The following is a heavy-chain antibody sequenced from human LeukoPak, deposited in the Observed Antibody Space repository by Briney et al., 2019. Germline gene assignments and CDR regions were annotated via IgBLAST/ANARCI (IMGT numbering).Heavy chain of an antibody. CDR1: GGSISSYY. CDR3: ARRRGLDYDN. J-gene: IGHJ4*02. Sequence: PSETLSLTCTVSGGSISSYYWNWIRQPPGKGLEWIGYIYYSGSTNYNPSLKSRVTISVGTSKNQFSLKLSSVTAADTAVYFCARRRGLDYDNWGQGTLVTVSS. V-gene: IGHV4-59*08. D-gene: IGHD3/OR15-3a*01. CDR2: IYYSGST.